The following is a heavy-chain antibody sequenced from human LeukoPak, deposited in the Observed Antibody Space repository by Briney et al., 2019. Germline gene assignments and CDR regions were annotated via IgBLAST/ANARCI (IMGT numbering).Heavy chain of an antibody. J-gene: IGHJ4*02. CDR2: ISSSSSYI. Sequence: GGSLRLSCAASGFTFSSYSMNWVRQAPGKGLEWVSSISSSSSYIYYADSVKGRFTISRDNAKNSLYLQMNSLRAEDTAVYYCARDFMTTVPFDYWGRGTLVTVSS. V-gene: IGHV3-21*01. D-gene: IGHD4-11*01. CDR1: GFTFSSYS. CDR3: ARDFMTTVPFDY.